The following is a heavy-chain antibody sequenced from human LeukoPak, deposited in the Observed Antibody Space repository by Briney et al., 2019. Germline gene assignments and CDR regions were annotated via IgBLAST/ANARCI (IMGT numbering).Heavy chain of an antibody. V-gene: IGHV4-34*01. CDR3: ARATDEVGSGSYYNDVYYYYYYMDV. D-gene: IGHD3-10*01. CDR1: GGSFSGYY. CDR2: INHSGST. J-gene: IGHJ6*03. Sequence: SETLSLTWAVYGGSFSGYYWSWIRQPPGKGLEWIGEINHSGSTNYNPSLKSRVTISVDTSKNQFSLKLSFVTAADTAVYYCARATDEVGSGSYYNDVYYYYYYMDVWGKGTTVTVSS.